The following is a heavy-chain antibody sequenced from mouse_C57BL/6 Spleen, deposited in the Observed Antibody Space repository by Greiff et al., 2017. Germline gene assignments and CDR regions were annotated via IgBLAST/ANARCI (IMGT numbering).Heavy chain of an antibody. CDR2: IDPSDSYT. Sequence: QVQLKQPGAELVKPGASVKLSCKASGYTFTSYWMQWVKQRPGQGLEWIGEIDPSDSYTNYNQKFKGKATLTVDTSSSTAYMQLSSLTSEDSAVYYCARGGYYEWFAYWGQGTLVTVSA. D-gene: IGHD2-4*01. CDR3: ARGGYYEWFAY. V-gene: IGHV1-50*01. CDR1: GYTFTSYW. J-gene: IGHJ3*01.